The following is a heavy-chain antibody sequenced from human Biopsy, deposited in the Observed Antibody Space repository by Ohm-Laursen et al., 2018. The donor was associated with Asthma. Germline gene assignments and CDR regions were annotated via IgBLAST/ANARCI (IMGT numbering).Heavy chain of an antibody. CDR3: ARWGSFGFDY. D-gene: IGHD7-27*01. CDR1: VGSISSGGYY. CDR2: IYYSGST. J-gene: IGHJ4*02. V-gene: IGHV4-31*03. Sequence: SETLSLTCTVSVGSISSGGYYWSWIRQHPGKGLEWIGYIYYSGSTYYNPSLKSRVTISVDTSKNQFSLNLSSVTAADTAVYYCARWGSFGFDYWGQGTLVTVSS.